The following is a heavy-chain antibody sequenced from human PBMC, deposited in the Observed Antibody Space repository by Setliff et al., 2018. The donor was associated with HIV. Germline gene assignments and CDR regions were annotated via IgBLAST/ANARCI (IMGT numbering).Heavy chain of an antibody. Sequence: PGGSLRLSCAASGFTFSTYAMNWVRQTSGKGLEWVAYVSRDSNNIYYADSVKGRFTISRDKARNSLYLQMNSLRAEDTAVYYCAKCGGTCWHNFFGPWGQGTLVTVSS. J-gene: IGHJ5*02. CDR3: AKCGGTCWHNFFGP. CDR2: VSRDSNNI. V-gene: IGHV3-48*01. D-gene: IGHD2-15*01. CDR1: GFTFSTYA.